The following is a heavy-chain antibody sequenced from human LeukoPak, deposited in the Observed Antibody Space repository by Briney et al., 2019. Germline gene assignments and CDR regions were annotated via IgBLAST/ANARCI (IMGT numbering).Heavy chain of an antibody. Sequence: PSETLSLTCTVSDGSIKSYYCSWIRQPPGKGLEWWGDICYSGRAKYNPSLKSRVAISVDTSKSHFSLMLMSVTAADTAVYYCARLQGYSYVPYDFDGLDVWGEGTMVTVSS. D-gene: IGHD5-18*01. CDR1: DGSIKSYY. V-gene: IGHV4-59*08. CDR2: ICYSGRA. J-gene: IGHJ6*04. CDR3: ARLQGYSYVPYDFDGLDV.